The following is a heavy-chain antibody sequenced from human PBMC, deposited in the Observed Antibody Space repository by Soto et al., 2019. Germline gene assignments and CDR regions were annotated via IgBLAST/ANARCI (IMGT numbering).Heavy chain of an antibody. V-gene: IGHV3-23*01. Sequence: EVHLLESGGALVQPGGSLRLSCAASGFTFSSCAMGWVRQAPGKGLEWVSDIIDSGASTYYADAVKGRFTISRDNSKSTLFLQMNSLRAEDTAVYYCGKGRSYYYGVDVWGQGTTVTVSS. CDR1: GFTFSSCA. J-gene: IGHJ6*02. CDR2: IIDSGAST. CDR3: GKGRSYYYGVDV.